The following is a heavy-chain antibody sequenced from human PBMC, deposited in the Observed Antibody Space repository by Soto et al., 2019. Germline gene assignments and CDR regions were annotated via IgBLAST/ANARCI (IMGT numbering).Heavy chain of an antibody. J-gene: IGHJ3*02. CDR2: ISGSGGST. CDR1: GFTFSSYA. V-gene: IGHV3-23*01. CDR3: AKDSIPLRADSSTDDAFDI. Sequence: EVQLLESGGGLVQPGGSLRLSCAASGFTFSSYAMSWVRQAPGKGLEWVSAISGSGGSTYYADSVKGRFTISRDNSKNTLYLQMNSLRAEDTAVYYCAKDSIPLRADSSTDDAFDIWGQGTMVTVSS. D-gene: IGHD3-22*01.